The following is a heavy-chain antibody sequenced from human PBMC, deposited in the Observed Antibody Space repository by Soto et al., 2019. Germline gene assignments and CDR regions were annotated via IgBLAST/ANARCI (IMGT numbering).Heavy chain of an antibody. D-gene: IGHD3-16*01. V-gene: IGHV4-34*01. J-gene: IGHJ6*02. Sequence: PSETLSLTCAVVGDSLRGQSWNWIRQSPGKGLEWIGEIDQSGGTNYNPSLKSRAIISDDTSKNQFSLTLTSVTAADTAVYYCAREDSYGWVGEGLDVWGQGTTVTGSS. CDR1: GDSLRGQS. CDR3: AREDSYGWVGEGLDV. CDR2: IDQSGGT.